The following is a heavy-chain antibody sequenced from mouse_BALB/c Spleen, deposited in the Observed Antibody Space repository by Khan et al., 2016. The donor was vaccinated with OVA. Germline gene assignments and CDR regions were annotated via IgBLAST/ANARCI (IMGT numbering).Heavy chain of an antibody. V-gene: IGHV1S135*01. CDR1: GYSFTSYY. D-gene: IGHD3-3*01. CDR3: ARGTFAY. J-gene: IGHJ3*01. CDR2: IDPXNADT. Sequence: VQLKQSGPELMKPGASVKISCKASGYSFTSYYMHWMKQSHGKSLEWIGYIDPXNADTDYNQKFKGKATLTVDKSSNTAYMHLTSLTSEDSAVYYCARGTFAYWGQGTLVTVSA.